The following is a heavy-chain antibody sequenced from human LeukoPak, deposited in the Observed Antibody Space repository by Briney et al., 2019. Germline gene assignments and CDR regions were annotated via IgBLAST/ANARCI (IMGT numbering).Heavy chain of an antibody. CDR2: IYWNGGST. V-gene: IGHV3-20*01. CDR1: GFTFDDYG. Sequence: PGGSLRLSCAASGFTFDDYGMSWVRQAPGKGLEWVSGIYWNGGSTGYADSVKGRFTISRDNPKNSLYLQMNSLRAEDTALYDCATLWFGEYGMDVWGQGTTVTVSS. D-gene: IGHD3-10*01. J-gene: IGHJ6*02. CDR3: ATLWFGEYGMDV.